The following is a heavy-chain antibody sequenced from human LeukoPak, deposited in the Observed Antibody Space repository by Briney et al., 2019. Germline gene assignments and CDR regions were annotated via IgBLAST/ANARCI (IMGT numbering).Heavy chain of an antibody. V-gene: IGHV1-2*02. Sequence: GASVKVSCKASGYTFTGYYMHWVRQAPGQGLEWMGWINPNSGGTNYAQKFQGRVTMTRDTSISTAYMELRSLRSDDTAVYYCARTEKYYYGSGSSDYWGQGTLVTVSS. CDR1: GYTFTGYY. CDR3: ARTEKYYYGSGSSDY. J-gene: IGHJ4*02. D-gene: IGHD3-10*01. CDR2: INPNSGGT.